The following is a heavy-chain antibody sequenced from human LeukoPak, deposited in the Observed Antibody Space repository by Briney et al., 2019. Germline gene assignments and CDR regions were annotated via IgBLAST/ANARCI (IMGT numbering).Heavy chain of an antibody. J-gene: IGHJ5*02. D-gene: IGHD3-22*01. Sequence: ASVKVSCKASGYTFTSYDINWVRQAPGQGLEWMGWINPNSGGTNYAQKFQGRVTMTRDTSIGTAYMELNRLRSDDTAVYYCARPAYDSSGYYHLGWFDPWGQGTLVTVSS. CDR1: GYTFTSYD. CDR3: ARPAYDSSGYYHLGWFDP. CDR2: INPNSGGT. V-gene: IGHV1-2*02.